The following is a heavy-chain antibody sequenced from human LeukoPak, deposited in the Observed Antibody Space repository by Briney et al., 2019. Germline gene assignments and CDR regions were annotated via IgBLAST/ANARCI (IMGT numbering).Heavy chain of an antibody. Sequence: GGSLRLSCAASEFTFANYAMSWVRRAPGKGLEWVSTFSDSGDYTYYADSVKGRFTISRDNSKNTLYLQMNSLRGEDTALYYCAKDLAGYYGSEGPDYWGQGTLVTVSS. D-gene: IGHD3-10*01. CDR2: FSDSGDYT. CDR1: EFTFANYA. CDR3: AKDLAGYYGSEGPDY. J-gene: IGHJ4*02. V-gene: IGHV3-23*01.